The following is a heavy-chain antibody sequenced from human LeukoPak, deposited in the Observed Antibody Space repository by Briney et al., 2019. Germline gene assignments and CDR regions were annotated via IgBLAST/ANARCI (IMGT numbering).Heavy chain of an antibody. D-gene: IGHD6-19*01. CDR2: INPSGGST. V-gene: IGHV1-46*01. Sequence: ASVKVSCKASGYTFTSYYMHWVRQAPGQGLEWMGIINPSGGSTSYAQKFQGRVTMTRDMSTSTAYMELSSLRSEDTAVYYCARDPSSGWYLKGWFDPWGQGTLVTVSS. J-gene: IGHJ5*02. CDR1: GYTFTSYY. CDR3: ARDPSSGWYLKGWFDP.